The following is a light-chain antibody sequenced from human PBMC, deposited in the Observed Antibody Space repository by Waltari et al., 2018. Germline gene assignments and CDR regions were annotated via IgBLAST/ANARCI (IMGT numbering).Light chain of an antibody. Sequence: VLTQPLSMSVTPGQTARMTCWGSNLGGKSVHWYQQRPGQAPVLVVHDSTDRPSGIPERVSGSISANTAVLTISRVEVVDEADYYCQVWESSSDQGVFGRGTKLTVL. J-gene: IGLJ3*02. CDR1: NLGGKS. CDR2: DST. CDR3: QVWESSSDQGV. V-gene: IGLV3-21*02.